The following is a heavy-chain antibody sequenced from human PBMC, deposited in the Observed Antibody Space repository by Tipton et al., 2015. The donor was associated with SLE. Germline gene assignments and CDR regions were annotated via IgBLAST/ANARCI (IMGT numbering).Heavy chain of an antibody. CDR3: ARLRGTYYFDY. CDR1: GGSISSYY. CDR2: IYYSGST. V-gene: IGHV4-59*12. D-gene: IGHD3-16*01. J-gene: IGHJ4*02. Sequence: TLSLTCTVSGGSISSYYWSWIRQPPGKGLEWIGYIYYSGSTNYNPSLKSRVTISVDTSKNQFSLKVSSVTAADTAVYYCARLRGTYYFDYWGQGTLVIVSS.